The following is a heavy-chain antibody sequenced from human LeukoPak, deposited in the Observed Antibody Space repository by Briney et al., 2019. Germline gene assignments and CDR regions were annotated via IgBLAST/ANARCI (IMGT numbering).Heavy chain of an antibody. Sequence: GGSLRLSYAASGFTFGSFSMSWVRQALGMGLEWASYIGSSSSTIYYADSVKGRFTISRDNVKKSLYLQMNSLRAEDTAVYYCARVGGRGIDYWGQGTLVTVSS. V-gene: IGHV3-48*01. CDR3: ARVGGRGIDY. D-gene: IGHD1-26*01. CDR1: GFTFGSFS. CDR2: IGSSSSTI. J-gene: IGHJ4*02.